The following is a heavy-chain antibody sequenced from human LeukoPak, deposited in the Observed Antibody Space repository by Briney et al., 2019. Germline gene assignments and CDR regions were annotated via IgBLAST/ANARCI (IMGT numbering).Heavy chain of an antibody. CDR3: ARLGVCIAAAGED. V-gene: IGHV4-39*01. Sequence: SETLSLTCTVSGGSISSSSYYWVWIRQPPGKGLEWIGSIYYSGSTYYNPSLKSRVTISVDTSKNQFSLKLSSVTAADTAVYYCARLGVCIAAAGEDWGQGTLVTVSS. CDR2: IYYSGST. J-gene: IGHJ4*02. CDR1: GGSISSSSYY. D-gene: IGHD6-13*01.